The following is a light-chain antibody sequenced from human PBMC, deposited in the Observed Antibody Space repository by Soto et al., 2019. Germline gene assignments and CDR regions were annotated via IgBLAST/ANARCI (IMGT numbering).Light chain of an antibody. V-gene: IGLV1-51*01. J-gene: IGLJ1*01. CDR2: DDN. Sequence: QSVLTQPPSVSAAPGQKVTISCSGSSSNIGGNSVSWYQQLPGTAPKLLIYDDNKRPSGIPDRFPGSKSGTSATLGITGFQTGDEADYYCGSWDSSLSAYVCGTGTKAPS. CDR3: GSWDSSLSAYV. CDR1: SSNIGGNS.